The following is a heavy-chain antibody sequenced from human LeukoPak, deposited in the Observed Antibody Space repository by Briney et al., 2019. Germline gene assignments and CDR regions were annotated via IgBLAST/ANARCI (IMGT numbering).Heavy chain of an antibody. CDR2: INPNSGGT. J-gene: IGHJ4*02. CDR3: ARGEAPEDK. Sequence: ASVKVSCKASGYTFTSYYIHWVRQAPGQGLEWMGWINPNSGGTNYAQKFQGRVTMTSDASVNTAYLQLSRLKSDDTAIYYCARGEAPEDKWGQGSLVTVSS. CDR1: GYTFTSYY. V-gene: IGHV1-2*02.